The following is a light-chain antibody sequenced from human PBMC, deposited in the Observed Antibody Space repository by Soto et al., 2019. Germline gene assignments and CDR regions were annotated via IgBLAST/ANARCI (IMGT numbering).Light chain of an antibody. CDR1: SSNIGNNY. Sequence: QSVLTQPPSVSAAPGQKVTISCSGISSNIGNNYVSWYQQLPGTAPKLLIYDNNKRPSGIPDRFSGSKSGTSATLGITGLQTGDEADYYCGTWDNTLSIYVFGTGTKVTVL. J-gene: IGLJ1*01. V-gene: IGLV1-51*01. CDR2: DNN. CDR3: GTWDNTLSIYV.